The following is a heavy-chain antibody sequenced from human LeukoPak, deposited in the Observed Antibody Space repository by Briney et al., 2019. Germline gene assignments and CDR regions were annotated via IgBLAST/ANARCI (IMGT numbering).Heavy chain of an antibody. Sequence: PGGSLRLSCAASGFTFGSYGMHWVRQAPGKGLEWVTFIRSDGSNKYYADSVKGRFTISRDNSKNTLYLQMNTLRADDTAVYYCAKDHGSSDWYYFDYWGQGTLVTVSS. V-gene: IGHV3-30*02. D-gene: IGHD6-13*01. CDR1: GFTFGSYG. CDR2: IRSDGSNK. CDR3: AKDHGSSDWYYFDY. J-gene: IGHJ4*02.